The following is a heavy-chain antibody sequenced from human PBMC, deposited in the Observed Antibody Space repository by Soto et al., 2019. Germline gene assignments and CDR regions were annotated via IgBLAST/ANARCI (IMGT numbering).Heavy chain of an antibody. Sequence: PGGSLRLSCAATGSTFSNYGMHWVRQAPGKGLEWMAIISYDGSKKYYADSVKGRFTISRDNSKNTLYLQMNSLRVEDTAVYYCARNAPAALRPPNYYYGMDVWGQGTTVTVSS. J-gene: IGHJ6*02. CDR3: ARNAPAALRPPNYYYGMDV. D-gene: IGHD2-2*02. CDR1: GSTFSNYG. CDR2: ISYDGSKK. V-gene: IGHV3-30*03.